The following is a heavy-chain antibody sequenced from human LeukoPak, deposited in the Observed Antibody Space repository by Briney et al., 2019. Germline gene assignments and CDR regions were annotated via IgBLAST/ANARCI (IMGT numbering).Heavy chain of an antibody. CDR1: GFTFGDHA. J-gene: IGHJ6*02. CDR2: IRSKGYGGTT. D-gene: IGHD5-24*01. CDR3: TRGPTGRWLYYGMDV. Sequence: GGSLRLSCITAGFTFGDHAMSWVRQAPGKGLDWVGFIRSKGYGGTTEYAASVKGRFTISRDDSKSIAYLQMNSLKSEDTAVYYCTRGPTGRWLYYGMDVWGQGTTVIVSS. V-gene: IGHV3-49*04.